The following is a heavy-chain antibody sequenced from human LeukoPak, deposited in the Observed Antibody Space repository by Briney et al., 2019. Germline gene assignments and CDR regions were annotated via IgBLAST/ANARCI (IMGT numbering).Heavy chain of an antibody. D-gene: IGHD3-22*01. V-gene: IGHV1-18*01. CDR2: ISAYNGNT. CDR1: GYTFTSYG. Sequence: GASVKVSCKASGYTFTSYGISWVRQAPGQGLEWMGWISAYNGNTNYAQKLQGRVTITTDTSTSTAYMELRSLRSDDTAVYYCAREKGPTYCYDSSGYPDAFDIWGQGTMVTVSS. J-gene: IGHJ3*02. CDR3: AREKGPTYCYDSSGYPDAFDI.